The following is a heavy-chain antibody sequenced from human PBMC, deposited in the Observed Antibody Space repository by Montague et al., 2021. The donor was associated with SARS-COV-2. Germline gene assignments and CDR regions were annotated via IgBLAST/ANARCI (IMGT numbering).Heavy chain of an antibody. CDR2: IYYRGST. D-gene: IGHD5/OR15-5a*01. V-gene: IGHV4-59*01. CDR3: ARESTYNGFDS. Sequence: SETLSLTCSVSGGSMNCYYWSWLRQTPGKGLEWIGYIYYRGSTNYNPSLKSRVTISVDTSKNQFSLSLTSVTAADTAVYYCARESTYNGFDSWGQGTLVTVSS. CDR1: GGSMNCYY. J-gene: IGHJ5*01.